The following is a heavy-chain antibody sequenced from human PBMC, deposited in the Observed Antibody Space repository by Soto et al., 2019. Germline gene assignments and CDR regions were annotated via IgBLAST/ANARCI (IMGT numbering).Heavy chain of an antibody. V-gene: IGHV4-30-2*01. J-gene: IGHJ5*02. CDR1: GGSISSGGYS. Sequence: TSETLSLTCAVSGGSISSGGYSWGWIRQPPGKGLEWIGYIYHSGSTYYNPSLKSRVTISVDRSKNQFSLKLSSVTAADTAVYYCARVPSPWGQGTLVTVSS. CDR3: ARVPSP. CDR2: IYHSGST.